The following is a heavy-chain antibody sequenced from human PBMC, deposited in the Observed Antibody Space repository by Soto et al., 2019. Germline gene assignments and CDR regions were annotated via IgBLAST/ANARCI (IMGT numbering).Heavy chain of an antibody. Sequence: LRLSCAAPGFTFSDYYMSWIRQAPGKGLEWVSYISSSGNIIYYADSVKGRFTISRDNAKNSLYLQMNSLRAEDTAVYYCARDLGYYDSSGYFDYWGQGTLVTVSS. D-gene: IGHD3-22*01. J-gene: IGHJ4*02. CDR2: ISSSGNII. V-gene: IGHV3-11*01. CDR1: GFTFSDYY. CDR3: ARDLGYYDSSGYFDY.